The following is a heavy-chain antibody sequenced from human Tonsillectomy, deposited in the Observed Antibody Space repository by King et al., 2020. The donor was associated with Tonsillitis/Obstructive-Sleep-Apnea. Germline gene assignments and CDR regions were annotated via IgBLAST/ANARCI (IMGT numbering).Heavy chain of an antibody. CDR3: ARGGMGCSGGSCYPLDVDY. Sequence: VQLVESGGGVVQPGRSLRLSCAASGFTFSSYGMHWVRQAPGKGLEWVAVIWYDGSNKYYADSVKGRFTISRDNSKNTLYLQMNSLRAEDTAVYYCARGGMGCSGGSCYPLDVDYWGQGTLVTVSS. D-gene: IGHD2-15*01. J-gene: IGHJ4*02. CDR1: GFTFSSYG. V-gene: IGHV3-33*01. CDR2: IWYDGSNK.